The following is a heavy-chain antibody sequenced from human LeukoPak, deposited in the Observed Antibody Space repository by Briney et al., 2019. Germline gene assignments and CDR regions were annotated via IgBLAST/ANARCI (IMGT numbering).Heavy chain of an antibody. D-gene: IGHD3-3*01. CDR3: ARETIYYFDY. J-gene: IGHJ4*02. CDR2: IYTSGST. Sequence: SETLSLTCSVSGDSISSGSDYWSWIRQPAGKGLEWIGRIYTSGSTNYTPSLKSRVTISVDTSKNQFSLKLTSVTAADTAVYYCARETIYYFDYWGQGTLVTVSS. CDR1: GDSISSGSDY. V-gene: IGHV4-61*02.